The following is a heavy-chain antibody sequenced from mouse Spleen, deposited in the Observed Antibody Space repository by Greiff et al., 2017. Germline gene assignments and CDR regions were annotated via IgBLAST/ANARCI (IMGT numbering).Heavy chain of an antibody. D-gene: IGHD4-1*01. CDR2: IWSDGST. Sequence: VQLQETGPGLVAPSQSLSITCTVSGFSLTSYGVHWVRQPPGTGLEWLVVIWSDGSTNYKSALKSRLSISKDNSKSQIFLRMNSLKTDDTAVSYCDRENWDEAWFAYWGQGTLVTVSA. CDR3: DRENWDEAWFAY. J-gene: IGHJ3*01. V-gene: IGHV2-6*03. CDR1: GFSLTSYG.